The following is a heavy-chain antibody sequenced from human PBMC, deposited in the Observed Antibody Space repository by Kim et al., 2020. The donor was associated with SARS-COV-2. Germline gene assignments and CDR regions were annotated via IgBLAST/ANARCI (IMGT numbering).Heavy chain of an antibody. CDR1: GYSFTSYW. J-gene: IGHJ3*02. Sequence: GESLKISCKGSGYSFTSYWIGWVRQMPGKGLEWMGIIYPGDSDTRYSPSFQGQVTISADKSISTAYLQWSSLKASDTAMYYCARQAYGDFEGGAFDIWGQGTMVTVSS. V-gene: IGHV5-51*01. D-gene: IGHD4-17*01. CDR3: ARQAYGDFEGGAFDI. CDR2: IYPGDSDT.